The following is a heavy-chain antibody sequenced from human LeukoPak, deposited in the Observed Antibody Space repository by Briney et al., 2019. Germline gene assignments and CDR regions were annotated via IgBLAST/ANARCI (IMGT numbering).Heavy chain of an antibody. CDR3: ARAGVWQSTTSIPYFDY. CDR1: GGSISSSSYS. J-gene: IGHJ4*02. Sequence: PSETLSLTCSVSGGSISSSSYSWGWIRHPPGKGLEWIGTFYYSGSTYYNPSLKSRVTISGDTSKNQFSLKLTSETAADTAVYFCARAGVWQSTTSIPYFDYWGPGTLVTVSS. CDR2: FYYSGST. D-gene: IGHD3-10*01. V-gene: IGHV4-39*07.